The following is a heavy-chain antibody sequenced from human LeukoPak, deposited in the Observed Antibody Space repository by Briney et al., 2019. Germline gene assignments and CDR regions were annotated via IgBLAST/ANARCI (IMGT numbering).Heavy chain of an antibody. CDR2: ISAYNGNT. V-gene: IGHV1-18*01. CDR3: ARGIAVAGPYYFDY. J-gene: IGHJ4*02. D-gene: IGHD6-19*01. Sequence: ASVTVSCKASGYTFTSYGISWVRQAPGQGLEWMGWISAYNGNTNYAQKLQGRVTMTTDTSTSTAYMELRSLRSDDTAVYYCARGIAVAGPYYFDYWGQGTLVTVSS. CDR1: GYTFTSYG.